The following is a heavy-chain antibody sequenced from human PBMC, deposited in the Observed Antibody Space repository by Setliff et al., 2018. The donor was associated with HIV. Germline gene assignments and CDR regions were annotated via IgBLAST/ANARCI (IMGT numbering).Heavy chain of an antibody. D-gene: IGHD2-2*01. CDR3: ATVNPATAVPGYYYYYMDV. CDR2: ADPEDGET. V-gene: IGHV1-69-2*01. Sequence: ASVKVSCKASGYTFTDYYMHWVQQAPGKGLEWMGRADPEDGETIYAEKFQGRVTITADTSTDTAYMELSSLRSEDTAVYYCATVNPATAVPGYYYYYMDVWGKGTTVTVSS. CDR1: GYTFTDYY. J-gene: IGHJ6*03.